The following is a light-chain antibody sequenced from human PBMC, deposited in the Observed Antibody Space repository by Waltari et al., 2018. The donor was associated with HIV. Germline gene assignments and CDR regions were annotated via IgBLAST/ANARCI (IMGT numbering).Light chain of an antibody. J-gene: IGLJ2*01. Sequence: QSVLTQPPSVSGTPGQRVTISCSGGSSNIGDNAVSWYQQFPGTAPKLLIYSNNQRPSGVPDRFSGSKSGTSASRAISGLQSEDEAEYYCATLDDSLNGPVFGGGTKVTVL. V-gene: IGLV1-44*01. CDR2: SNN. CDR1: SSNIGDNA. CDR3: ATLDDSLNGPV.